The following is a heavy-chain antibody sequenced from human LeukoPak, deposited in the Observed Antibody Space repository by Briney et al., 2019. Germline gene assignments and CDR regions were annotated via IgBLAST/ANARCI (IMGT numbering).Heavy chain of an antibody. D-gene: IGHD2-15*01. CDR2: IISSGSTI. J-gene: IGHJ5*02. CDR3: AIHVLHRSWFDP. Sequence: SYIISSGSTIYYADSVKGRFTISRDNAKNSLYLQMNSLRAEDTAVYYCAIHVLHRSWFDPWGQGTLVTVSS. V-gene: IGHV3-11*01.